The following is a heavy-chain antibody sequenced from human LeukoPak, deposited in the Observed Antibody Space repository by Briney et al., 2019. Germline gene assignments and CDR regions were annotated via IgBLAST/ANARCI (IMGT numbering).Heavy chain of an antibody. CDR2: INHSGST. Sequence: SSETLSLTCAVYGGSFSDYYWSWLRQPPGKGLEWIGEINHSGSTNYNPSLKSRVTISVDTSKNQFSLKLSSVTAADTAVYYCARGYLKSKQLWFNYWGQGTLVTVSS. CDR1: GGSFSDYY. J-gene: IGHJ4*02. D-gene: IGHD5-18*01. V-gene: IGHV4-34*01. CDR3: ARGYLKSKQLWFNY.